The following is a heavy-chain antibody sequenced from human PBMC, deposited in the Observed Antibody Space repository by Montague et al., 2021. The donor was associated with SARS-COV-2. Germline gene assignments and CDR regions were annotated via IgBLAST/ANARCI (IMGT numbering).Heavy chain of an antibody. CDR2: ISNGGRT. CDR1: GGSFDSDNFF. V-gene: IGHV4-39*01. D-gene: IGHD3-9*01. J-gene: IGHJ4*02. CDR3: ARLRRYDVVTYYPDF. Sequence: SETLSLTCSVSGGSFDSDNFFWGWIRQPPGKRLEWIGVISNGGRTFGNPSLKSRVTISVHTSRNQLSLNVKSVTAADTAVYYCARLRRYDVVTYYPDFWGQGILVTVSS.